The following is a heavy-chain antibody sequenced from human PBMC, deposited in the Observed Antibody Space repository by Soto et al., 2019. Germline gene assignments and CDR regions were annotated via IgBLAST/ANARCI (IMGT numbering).Heavy chain of an antibody. CDR2: INSDGSST. V-gene: IGHV3-74*01. CDR3: ARDPTYFYDSSGYYDY. Sequence: EVQLVESGGGLVQPGGSLRLSCAASGFTFSSYWMHWVRQAPGKGLVWVSRINSDGSSTTYADSVKGRFTISRDNAKNTLYLQMNSLSAEDTAVYYCARDPTYFYDSSGYYDYWGQGTLVTVSS. D-gene: IGHD3-22*01. J-gene: IGHJ4*02. CDR1: GFTFSSYW.